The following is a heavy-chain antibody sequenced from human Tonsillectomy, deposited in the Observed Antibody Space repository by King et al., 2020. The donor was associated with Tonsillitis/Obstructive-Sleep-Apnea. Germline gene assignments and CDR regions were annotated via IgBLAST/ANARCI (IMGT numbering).Heavy chain of an antibody. CDR3: ARGAGIEVLPNTGPEDCYFDN. CDR1: GGSISSTNW. CDR2: IHQSGST. J-gene: IGHJ4*01. D-gene: IGHD2-21*01. Sequence: VQLQESGPGLVRPSGTLHVTCAVSGGSISSTNWWTWIRQPPGKGLEWIGEIHQSGSTNYNPSLRSRVSISLDKSRNQFSLKVTSATAADTAIYYCARGAGIEVLPNTGPEDCYFDNWGHGARVTVSP. V-gene: IGHV4-4*02.